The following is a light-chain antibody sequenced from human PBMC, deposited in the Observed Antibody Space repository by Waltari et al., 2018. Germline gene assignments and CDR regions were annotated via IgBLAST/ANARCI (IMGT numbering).Light chain of an antibody. CDR2: GNN. CDR1: RSNIGAGHD. Sequence: QSILTQPTSVSGAPGQRVTIPCTGSRSNIGAGHDVHWYQAFPGTAPKLLIYGNNNRPSGVPDRFSGSKSGSSASLAINGLQAEDEADYYCQSFDSNVRGGVVFGGGTKVTVL. V-gene: IGLV1-40*01. J-gene: IGLJ3*02. CDR3: QSFDSNVRGGVV.